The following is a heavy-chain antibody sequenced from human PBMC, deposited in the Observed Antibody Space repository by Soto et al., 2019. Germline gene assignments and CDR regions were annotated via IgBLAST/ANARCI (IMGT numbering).Heavy chain of an antibody. D-gene: IGHD3-22*01. J-gene: IGHJ3*02. CDR1: EFTFRSYR. Sequence: LXLSSGASEFTFRSYRMNWVRQAPGKGLEWVSSISSSSSYIYYADSVKGRFTISRDNAKNSLYLQMNSLRAEDTALYYCAILSYYYDSSGYYLDAFDIWGQGTMVTLSS. CDR2: ISSSSSYI. CDR3: AILSYYYDSSGYYLDAFDI. V-gene: IGHV3-21*01.